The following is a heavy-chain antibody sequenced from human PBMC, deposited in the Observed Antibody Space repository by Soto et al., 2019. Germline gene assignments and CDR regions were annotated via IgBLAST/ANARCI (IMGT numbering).Heavy chain of an antibody. Sequence: PGGSLRLSCVASGITFSGFWMHWVRQVPGKGLVWVARVDSAGSGTSYADSVKGRFTISRDNAKNTLFLQMDSLRVEDTAVYYCATVFEHWGQG. V-gene: IGHV3-74*01. CDR1: GITFSGFW. CDR2: VDSAGSGT. J-gene: IGHJ4*02. CDR3: ATVFEH.